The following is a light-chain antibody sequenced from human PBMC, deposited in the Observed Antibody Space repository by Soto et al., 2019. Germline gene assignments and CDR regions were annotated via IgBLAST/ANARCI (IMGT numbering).Light chain of an antibody. CDR3: QKLFDSPIT. CDR1: QVISTS. Sequence: IQLTQAPSSRLQSIGAGVTTTCRASQVISTSLAWYQVKPGKAPNILIYAASTLESGVPSRFSATVSGTELTLTITRLQPEDFATYYCQKLFDSPITFGQGTRLEIK. J-gene: IGKJ5*01. V-gene: IGKV1-9*01. CDR2: AAS.